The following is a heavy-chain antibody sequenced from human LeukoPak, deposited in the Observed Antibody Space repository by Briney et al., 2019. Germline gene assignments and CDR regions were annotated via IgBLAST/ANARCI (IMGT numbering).Heavy chain of an antibody. D-gene: IGHD1-26*01. CDR3: AKGLDSGTTLFDY. CDR2: ISGSGGST. J-gene: IGHJ4*02. V-gene: IGHV3-23*01. Sequence: GGSLRLSCAASGFTFSSYGMSWVRQAPGKGLEWVSAISGSGGSTYYTDSVKGRFTISRDNSKNTLYLQMNSLRAEDTAVYYCAKGLDSGTTLFDYWGQGTLVTVSS. CDR1: GFTFSSYG.